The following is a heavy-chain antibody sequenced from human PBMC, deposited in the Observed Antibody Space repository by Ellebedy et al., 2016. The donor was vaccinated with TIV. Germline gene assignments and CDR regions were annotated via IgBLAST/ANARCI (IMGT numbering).Heavy chain of an antibody. D-gene: IGHD5-12*01. CDR2: IYHSGST. J-gene: IGHJ3*02. V-gene: IGHV4-38-2*02. CDR3: ARLSGYKRAFDN. CDR1: GYSINSGYY. Sequence: MPSETLSLTCTVSGYSINSGYYWGWIRQPPGKGLEWIGNIYHSGSTYYNPSLKSRVTISVDTSQNQFSLKLSSVTAADTAVYFCARLSGYKRAFDNWGQGTFVTVSS.